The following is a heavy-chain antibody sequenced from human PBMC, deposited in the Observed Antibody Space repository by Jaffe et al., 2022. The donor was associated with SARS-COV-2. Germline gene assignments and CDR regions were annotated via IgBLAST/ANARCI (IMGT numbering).Heavy chain of an antibody. CDR3: ARPRYTPFGIFDS. V-gene: IGHV3-7*03. D-gene: IGHD3-16*01. CDR1: GFPLSTFW. J-gene: IGHJ4*02. CDR2: IGQDGSEK. Sequence: EVQLVESGGGLVQPGGSLRLSCAASGFPLSTFWMTWVRQAPGKGLEWVANIGQDGSEKYYVDSVKGRFAISRDNAKNSLYLQMNSLRAEDTAVYYCARPRYTPFGIFDSWGQGTLVTVSS.